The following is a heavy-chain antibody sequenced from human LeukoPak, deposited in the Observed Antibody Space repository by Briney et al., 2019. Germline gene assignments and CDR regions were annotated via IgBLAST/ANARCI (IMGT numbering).Heavy chain of an antibody. CDR1: GFTFSSYA. CDR2: ISGSGGST. V-gene: IGHV3-23*01. D-gene: IGHD6-13*01. CDR3: AKGYSSRAHYYGMDV. J-gene: IGHJ6*02. Sequence: GGSLRLSCAASGFTFSSYAMSWVRQAPGKGLEWVSAISGSGGSTYYADSVKGRFTISRDNSKNTLYLQMNSLRAEDTVVYYCAKGYSSRAHYYGMDVWGQGTTVTVSS.